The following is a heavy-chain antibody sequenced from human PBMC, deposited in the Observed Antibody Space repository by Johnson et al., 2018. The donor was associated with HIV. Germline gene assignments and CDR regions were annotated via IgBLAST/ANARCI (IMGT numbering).Heavy chain of an antibody. CDR1: GFTFSTYA. Sequence: VQLVESGGGLVQPGGSLRLSCAASGFTFSTYAMHWVRQAPGKGLEWVAVISYDGNNTYNADSVKGRFTISRDNPRNTLYLQMNSLRAEDTAVYFCAKEAYYVEAFDIWGQGTMVTVSS. V-gene: IGHV3-30-3*01. CDR2: ISYDGNNT. D-gene: IGHD3-16*01. J-gene: IGHJ3*02. CDR3: AKEAYYVEAFDI.